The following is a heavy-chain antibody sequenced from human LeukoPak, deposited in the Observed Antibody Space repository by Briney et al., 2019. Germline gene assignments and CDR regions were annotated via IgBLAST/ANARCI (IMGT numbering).Heavy chain of an antibody. J-gene: IGHJ5*02. V-gene: IGHV4-61*02. CDR3: AAAYPIAARPGWFDP. CDR2: IYTSGST. CDR1: GGSISSGSYY. Sequence: SQTLSLTCTVSGGSISSGSYYWSWIRQPAGKGLEWIGRIYTSGSTNYNPSLKSRVTISVDTSKNQFSLKLSSVTAADTAVYYCAAAYPIAARPGWFDPWGQGTLVTVSS. D-gene: IGHD6-6*01.